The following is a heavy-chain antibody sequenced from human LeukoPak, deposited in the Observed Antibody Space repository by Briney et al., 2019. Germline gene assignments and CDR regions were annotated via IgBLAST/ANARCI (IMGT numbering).Heavy chain of an antibody. CDR3: ARHYGP. Sequence: PSETLSLTCAVYGGSFSGYYWSWIRQPPGKGLEWIGEINHGGSTNYNPSLKSRVTISVDTSKNQFSLKLSSVTAADTAVYYCARHYGPWGQGTLVTVSS. J-gene: IGHJ5*02. CDR2: INHGGST. CDR1: GGSFSGYY. D-gene: IGHD3-16*01. V-gene: IGHV4-34*01.